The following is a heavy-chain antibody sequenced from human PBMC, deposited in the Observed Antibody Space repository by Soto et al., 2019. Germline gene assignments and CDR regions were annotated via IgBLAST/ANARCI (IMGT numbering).Heavy chain of an antibody. J-gene: IGHJ4*02. CDR2: NKSKTDGGTT. V-gene: IGHV3-15*01. D-gene: IGHD2-15*01. CDR1: GFTFSNAW. CDR3: TTNSFYYFDY. Sequence: GGSLRLSCAASGFTFSNAWMSWVRQAPGKGLEWVGRNKSKTDGGTTDYAAPVKGRFTISRDDSKNTLYLQMNSLKTEDAAVYYCTTNSFYYFDYWGQGTLVTVSS.